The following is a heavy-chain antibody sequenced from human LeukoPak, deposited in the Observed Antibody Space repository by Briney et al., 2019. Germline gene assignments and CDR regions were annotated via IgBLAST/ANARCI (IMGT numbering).Heavy chain of an antibody. CDR3: ARGHGAFGYYFINV. V-gene: IGHV3-9*01. Sequence: GGSLRLSCAASRFTFNDHAMHWVRQVQGKGLEWVSGIIWNGGSKAYADSVKGRFTISRDNAKNSLYLQMSSLTTEDTAFYYCARGHGAFGYYFINVWGKGTTVTVSS. J-gene: IGHJ6*03. D-gene: IGHD3-3*01. CDR2: IIWNGGSK. CDR1: RFTFNDHA.